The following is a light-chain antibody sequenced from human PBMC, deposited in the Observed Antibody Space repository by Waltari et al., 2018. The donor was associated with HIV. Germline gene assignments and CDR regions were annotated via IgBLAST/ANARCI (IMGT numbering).Light chain of an antibody. Sequence: EIVMTQSPATLSVSPGERGIVSCRASQTIGINLAWYQQKPGQGPRLLIYGASTSATGIPGRFNGTGSGTDFTLTISSLQSEDFAFYYCQEYNSWPPRYTSGQGTKVEMK. CDR2: GAS. CDR3: QEYNSWPPRYT. J-gene: IGKJ2*01. V-gene: IGKV3-15*01. CDR1: QTIGIN.